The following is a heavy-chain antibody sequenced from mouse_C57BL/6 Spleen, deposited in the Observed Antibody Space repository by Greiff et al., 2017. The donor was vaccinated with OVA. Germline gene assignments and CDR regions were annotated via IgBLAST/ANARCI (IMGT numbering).Heavy chain of an antibody. Sequence: EVMLVESGGGLVKPGGSLKLSCAASGFTFSDYGMHWVRQAPEKGLEWVAYISRGSSTIYYAATVKGRFTISRDNAKNTLFLQMTSLRSEDTAMDYCARPGYGQRGYFDVWGTGTTVTVSS. D-gene: IGHD1-1*02. V-gene: IGHV5-17*01. CDR1: GFTFSDYG. CDR3: ARPGYGQRGYFDV. CDR2: ISRGSSTI. J-gene: IGHJ1*03.